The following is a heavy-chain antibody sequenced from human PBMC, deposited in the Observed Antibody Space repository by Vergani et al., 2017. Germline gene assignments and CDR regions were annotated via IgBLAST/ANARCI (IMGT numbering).Heavy chain of an antibody. CDR2: INPNSGDT. CDR3: AREDSSGWYGDAFDI. V-gene: IGHV1-2*02. D-gene: IGHD6-19*01. J-gene: IGHJ3*02. Sequence: QVQLVQSGAEVKKPGASVKVSCKASGYTFTGYYIHWVRQAPGQGLEWMGWINPNSGDTNYAQKFQGRVTMTRNTSISTAYMELSSLRSEDTAVYYCAREDSSGWYGDAFDIWGQGTMVTVSS. CDR1: GYTFTGYY.